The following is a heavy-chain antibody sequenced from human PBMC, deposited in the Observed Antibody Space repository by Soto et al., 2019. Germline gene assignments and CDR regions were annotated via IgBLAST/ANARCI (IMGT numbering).Heavy chain of an antibody. CDR2: IDPSDSYT. V-gene: IGHV5-10-1*01. Sequence: PGESLKISCKGSGYSFTSYWISWVRQMPGKGLEWMGRIDPSDSYTNYSPSFQGHVTISADKSISTAYLQWSSLKASDTAMYYCARLPVVSPLEIYYYGMDVWGQGTTVPVSS. D-gene: IGHD2-8*02. J-gene: IGHJ6*02. CDR3: ARLPVVSPLEIYYYGMDV. CDR1: GYSFTSYW.